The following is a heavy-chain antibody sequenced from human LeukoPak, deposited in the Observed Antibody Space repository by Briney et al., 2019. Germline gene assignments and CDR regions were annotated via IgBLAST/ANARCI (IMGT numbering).Heavy chain of an antibody. CDR3: ARDPRATYGSGSLVVGIDY. CDR1: GYTFTGYY. V-gene: IGHV1-2*02. Sequence: ASVKVSCKASGYTFTGYYIHWVRQAPGQGLEWVGWINPNSGGAKYAQKFQGRVTMTRDTSISTAYMELSRLRSDDTAVYYCARDPRATYGSGSLVVGIDYWGQGTLVTVSS. CDR2: INPNSGGA. D-gene: IGHD3-10*01. J-gene: IGHJ4*02.